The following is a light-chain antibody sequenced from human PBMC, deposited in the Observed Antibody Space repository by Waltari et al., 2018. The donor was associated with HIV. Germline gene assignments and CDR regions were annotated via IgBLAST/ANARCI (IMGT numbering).Light chain of an antibody. J-gene: IGKJ2*01. CDR2: WAS. CDR1: QRVLYTSNNKNY. Sequence: EIVMTQSPDSLVVSLGERATINCKSSQRVLYTSNNKNYLAWFQQKPGQPPKLLIYWASTRESGVPDRFTGSGSGTDFTLTISSLQAEDVAVYYCQQYYSISSVTFGQGTKLEIK. V-gene: IGKV4-1*01. CDR3: QQYYSISSVT.